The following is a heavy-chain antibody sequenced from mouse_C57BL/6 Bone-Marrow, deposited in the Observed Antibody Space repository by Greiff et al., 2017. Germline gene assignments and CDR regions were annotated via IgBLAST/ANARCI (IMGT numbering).Heavy chain of an antibody. D-gene: IGHD2-12*01. J-gene: IGHJ4*01. V-gene: IGHV1-42*01. CDR3: ASRGGNSSYAMDY. CDR2: INPSTGGT. Sequence: EVKLVESGPELVKPGASVKISCKASGYSFTGYYMNWVKQSPEKSLEWIGEINPSTGGTTYNQKFKAKATLTVDKSSSTAYMQLKSLTSEDSAVYYCASRGGNSSYAMDYWGQGTSVTVSS. CDR1: GYSFTGYY.